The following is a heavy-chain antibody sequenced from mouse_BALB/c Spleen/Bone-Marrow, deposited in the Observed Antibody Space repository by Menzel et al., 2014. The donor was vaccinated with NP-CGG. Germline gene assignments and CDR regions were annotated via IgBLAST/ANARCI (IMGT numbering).Heavy chain of an antibody. V-gene: IGHV5-6*01. Sequence: EVHLVESGGDLVKPGGSLKLSCAASGFTFSSYGMSWVRQTSDKRLEWIATTNSGGSFTYYPDSVKGRFTISRDSAKNALYLQMNSLKSEDTAMYYCARSPYGYDGRDYWGQGTSVTVSS. CDR3: ARSPYGYDGRDY. D-gene: IGHD2-2*01. J-gene: IGHJ4*01. CDR2: TNSGGSFT. CDR1: GFTFSSYG.